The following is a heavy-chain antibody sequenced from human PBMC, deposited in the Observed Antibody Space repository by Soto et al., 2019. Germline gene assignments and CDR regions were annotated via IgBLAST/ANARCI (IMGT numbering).Heavy chain of an antibody. CDR1: GFSLSNARMG. CDR2: IFLNDEK. V-gene: IGHV2-26*01. D-gene: IGHD3-10*01. Sequence: QVTLKESGPVLVKPTETLTLTCTVSGFSLSNARMGVSWIRQPPGKALEWLAHIFLNDEKSYSTSLKSRLTISKDTSKSQVVLTMTNMGPVDTATYYCARILGGGSGSYYSWFDPWGQGTLVTVSS. J-gene: IGHJ5*02. CDR3: ARILGGGSGSYYSWFDP.